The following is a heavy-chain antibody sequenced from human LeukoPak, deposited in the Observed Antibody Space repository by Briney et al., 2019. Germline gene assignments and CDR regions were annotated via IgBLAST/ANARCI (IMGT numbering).Heavy chain of an antibody. Sequence: GGSLRLSCAASGFTFSDYWMHWVRQVPGKGLVWVSHINSDGSSTSYADSVKGRFTISRDNAKNTLYLQMNSLRAGDTAVYYCARGLIVAAGTDYWGQGTPVTVSS. D-gene: IGHD6-13*01. CDR3: ARGLIVAAGTDY. V-gene: IGHV3-74*01. CDR2: INSDGSST. J-gene: IGHJ4*02. CDR1: GFTFSDYW.